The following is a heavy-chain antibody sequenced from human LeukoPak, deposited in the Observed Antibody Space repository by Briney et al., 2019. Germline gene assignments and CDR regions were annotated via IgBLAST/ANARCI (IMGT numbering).Heavy chain of an antibody. D-gene: IGHD5-12*01. Sequence: ASVKVSCKASGYTFTAYYLHWVRQAPGQGLEWMGWIHPDSGATNYAQQFQGRVTMTRDTSIGTAYMDLSTLTTGDTAVYYCARDLVATSALDYWGQGALVTVSS. CDR2: IHPDSGAT. CDR1: GYTFTAYY. CDR3: ARDLVATSALDY. V-gene: IGHV1-2*02. J-gene: IGHJ4*02.